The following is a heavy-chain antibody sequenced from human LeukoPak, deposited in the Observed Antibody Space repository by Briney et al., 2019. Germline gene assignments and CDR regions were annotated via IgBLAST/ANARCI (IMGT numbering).Heavy chain of an antibody. CDR3: ARDTRGYYYDSSGYLDY. J-gene: IGHJ4*02. D-gene: IGHD3-22*01. CDR1: GGSSSSYY. CDR2: IYYSGST. V-gene: IGHV4-59*01. Sequence: SETLSLTCTVSGGSSSSYYWSWIRQPPGKGLEWIGYIYYSGSTNYNPSLKSRVTISVDTSKNQFSLKLSSVTAADTAVYYCARDTRGYYYDSSGYLDYWGQGTLVTVSS.